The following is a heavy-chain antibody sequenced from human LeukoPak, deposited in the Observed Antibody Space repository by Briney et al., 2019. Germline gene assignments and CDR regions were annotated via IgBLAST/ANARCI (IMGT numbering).Heavy chain of an antibody. Sequence: PGGSLRLSCAASGIIFSDYAMTWVRQAPGKGLGWVSGMSAVGGSTYYVDSLKGRFTISRDNSKNTLYLQMNSLRAEDTAVYYCAKDRSSSWYPSYMDVWGKGTTVTVSS. D-gene: IGHD6-13*01. CDR2: MSAVGGST. CDR1: GIIFSDYA. CDR3: AKDRSSSWYPSYMDV. J-gene: IGHJ6*03. V-gene: IGHV3-23*01.